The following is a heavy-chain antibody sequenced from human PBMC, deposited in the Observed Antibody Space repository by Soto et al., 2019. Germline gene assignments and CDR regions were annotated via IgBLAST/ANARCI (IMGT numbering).Heavy chain of an antibody. CDR3: ARDGDGRMTTNPYYYSGMDV. CDR1: NDAISGYY. J-gene: IGHJ6*02. CDR2: IYHSGRT. V-gene: IGHV4-59*01. D-gene: IGHD4-4*01. Sequence: SETLSLTCIVSNDAISGYYWSWIRQPPGKGLEWIGNIYHSGRTNYNSSLKSRVSMSVDTSRTQFSLRLVSVTAADTAVYYCARDGDGRMTTNPYYYSGMDVWGQGTTVTVSS.